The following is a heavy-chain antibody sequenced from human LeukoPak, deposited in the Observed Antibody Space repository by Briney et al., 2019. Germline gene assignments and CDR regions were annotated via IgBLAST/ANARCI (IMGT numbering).Heavy chain of an antibody. CDR2: MNPNSGNT. D-gene: IGHD3-16*02. J-gene: IGHJ6*02. CDR1: GYTFTSYD. CDR3: ARGGGYDYVWGSYPFIYYYYGMDV. Sequence: ASVKVSCKASGYTFTSYDINWVRQATGQGLEWMGWMNPNSGNTGYAQKFQGRVTMTRNTSISTAYMEPSSLRSEDTAVYYCARGGGYDYVWGSYPFIYYYYGMDVWGQGTTVTVSS. V-gene: IGHV1-8*01.